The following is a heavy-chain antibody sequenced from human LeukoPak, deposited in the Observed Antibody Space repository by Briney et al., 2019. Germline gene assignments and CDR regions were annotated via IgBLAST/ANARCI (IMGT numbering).Heavy chain of an antibody. D-gene: IGHD2-8*01. CDR1: GCFFSNYG. CDR2: VNSDGRFT. CDR3: VRCDWFDN. V-gene: IGHV3-74*03. J-gene: IGHJ5*02. Sequence: GGSLSLSCAASGCFFSNYGMHWVRQAPGKGLVWVSRVNSDGRFTKYADSVKGRFTISRDNAKNTLYLQMNSLRAEDTAMYYCVRCDWFDNWAQRPVLTVSS.